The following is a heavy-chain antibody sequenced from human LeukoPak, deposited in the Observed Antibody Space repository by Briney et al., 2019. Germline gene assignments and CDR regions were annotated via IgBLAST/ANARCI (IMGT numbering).Heavy chain of an antibody. V-gene: IGHV4-4*07. CDR3: ARDVITDWFDP. J-gene: IGHJ5*02. CDR2: IYTSGST. CDR1: DGSISTYY. Sequence: SETLSLTCTVSDGSISTYYWSWIRQPAGKGLEWIGRIYTSGSTNYNPSPKSRVTMPVDTSKNQFSLKLRSVPAADTAVYYCARDVITDWFDPWGQGTLVTVSS. D-gene: IGHD3-16*01.